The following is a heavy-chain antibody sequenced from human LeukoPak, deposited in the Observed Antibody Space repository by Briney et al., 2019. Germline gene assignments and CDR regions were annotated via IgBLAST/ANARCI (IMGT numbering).Heavy chain of an antibody. Sequence: SETLSLTCTVSGGSINSYYWSWIRQPPGKGLEWIGYIYYSGSTNYNPSLKSRVTISVDTSKNQFSLKLSSVTAADTAVYYCARHYDSSAYWYYFDYWGQGTLVTVSS. J-gene: IGHJ4*02. CDR1: GGSINSYY. CDR3: ARHYDSSAYWYYFDY. CDR2: IYYSGST. V-gene: IGHV4-59*08. D-gene: IGHD3-22*01.